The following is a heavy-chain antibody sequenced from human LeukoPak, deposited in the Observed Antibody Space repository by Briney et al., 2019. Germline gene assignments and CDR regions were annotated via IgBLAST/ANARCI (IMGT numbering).Heavy chain of an antibody. CDR3: AKAGVVAATGFDY. J-gene: IGHJ4*02. CDR2: ISSSSSYI. V-gene: IGHV3-21*04. D-gene: IGHD2-15*01. CDR1: GFTFSSYS. Sequence: GGSLRLSCAASGFTFSSYSMNWVRQAPGKGLEWVSSISSSSSYIYYADSVKGRFTISRDNSKNTLYLQMNSLRAEDTAVYYCAKAGVVAATGFDYWGQGTLVTVSS.